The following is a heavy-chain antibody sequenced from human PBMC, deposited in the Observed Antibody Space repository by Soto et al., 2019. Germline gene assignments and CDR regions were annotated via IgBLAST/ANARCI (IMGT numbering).Heavy chain of an antibody. D-gene: IGHD4-17*01. Sequence: GGSLRLSCAASGFTFSTYAMSWVRHAPGKGLEWVSAISGSGGSSYYADSVKGRFTISRDNSKNTLYLQMSLRAEDTAVYYCAKFQKYGDYAPLPYFDYWGQGTLVTVSS. CDR3: AKFQKYGDYAPLPYFDY. CDR2: ISGSGGSS. V-gene: IGHV3-23*01. J-gene: IGHJ4*02. CDR1: GFTFSTYA.